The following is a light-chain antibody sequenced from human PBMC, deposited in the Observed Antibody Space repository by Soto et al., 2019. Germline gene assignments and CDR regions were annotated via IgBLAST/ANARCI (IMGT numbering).Light chain of an antibody. V-gene: IGKV1-9*01. J-gene: IGKJ1*01. CDR2: AAS. Sequence: DIQLTQSPSFLSASVGDRVTITCRASQGISSYLAWYQQKPGKAPKLLIYAASTLQSGVPSRFSGSGSGTEFTLTISSLQPEDFATYYCQQLRAFDQGTKVEIK. CDR3: QQLRA. CDR1: QGISSY.